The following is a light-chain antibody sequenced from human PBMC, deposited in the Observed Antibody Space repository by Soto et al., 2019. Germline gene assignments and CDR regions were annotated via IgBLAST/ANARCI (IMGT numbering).Light chain of an antibody. J-gene: IGLJ1*01. CDR3: QSYDSTLNRV. V-gene: IGLV1-40*01. CDR1: SSKIGAHYD. CDR2: GDN. Sequence: QSVLTQPPSVSGAPGQRITISCTGSSSKIGAHYDVHWYRQRPGAAPKLLLYGDNNRPSGVPDRFSGSKSGTSTSLTITRHQADDEADYYCQSYDSTLNRVFGTGTKVTVL.